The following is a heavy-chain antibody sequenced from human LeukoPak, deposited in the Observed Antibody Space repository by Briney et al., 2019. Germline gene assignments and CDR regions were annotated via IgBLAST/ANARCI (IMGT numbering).Heavy chain of an antibody. V-gene: IGHV4-39*01. Sequence: RASETLSLTCTVSGGSLRSSSYYWGWIRQPPGKGLEWLGSIYYTENTSYKPSLKSRVTISVNTSKNQFSLKLSSVTAADTAVYYCARQGTLWGQGTLVTVSS. D-gene: IGHD3-10*01. J-gene: IGHJ4*02. CDR3: ARQGTL. CDR1: GGSLRSSSYY. CDR2: IYYTENT.